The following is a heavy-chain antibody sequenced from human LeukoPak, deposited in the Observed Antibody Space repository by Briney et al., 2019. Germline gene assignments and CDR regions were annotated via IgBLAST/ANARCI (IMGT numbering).Heavy chain of an antibody. J-gene: IGHJ4*02. CDR2: ISYDGSNK. CDR3: AGPVGARND. D-gene: IGHD1-26*01. V-gene: IGHV3-30*04. Sequence: PGRSLRLSCAASGFTFSSYAMHWVRQAPGKGLEWVAVISYDGSNKYYADSVKGRFTISRDNSKNTLYLQMNSLRAEDTAVYYCAGPVGARNDWGQGTLVTVSS. CDR1: GFTFSSYA.